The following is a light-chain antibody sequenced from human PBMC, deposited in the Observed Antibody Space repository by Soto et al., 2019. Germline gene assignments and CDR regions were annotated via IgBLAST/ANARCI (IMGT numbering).Light chain of an antibody. Sequence: ENVLTHSPGTLSLSPWERATLYCRATQSVTSSYFAWYQQKPGQAPRLLIYGVSSRATDIPDRFSGGGSGTDFTLTISRLEPEDVVVYYCQQSSSLPHTFGQGTKLEFK. V-gene: IGKV3-20*01. J-gene: IGKJ2*01. CDR1: QSVTSSY. CDR2: GVS. CDR3: QQSSSLPHT.